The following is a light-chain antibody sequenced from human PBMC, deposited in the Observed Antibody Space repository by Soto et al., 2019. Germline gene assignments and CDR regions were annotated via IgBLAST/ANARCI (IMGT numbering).Light chain of an antibody. J-gene: IGKJ3*01. Sequence: EIVLTQSPATLSSSPGERATLSCRASQSVRSNLAWYQQKPGQAPRLLIYGASSRATGIPDRFSGSGSGTDFTLTISRLEPEDFAVYYCQQYGSSPLFGPGTKVDIK. CDR2: GAS. CDR1: QSVRSN. CDR3: QQYGSSPL. V-gene: IGKV3-20*01.